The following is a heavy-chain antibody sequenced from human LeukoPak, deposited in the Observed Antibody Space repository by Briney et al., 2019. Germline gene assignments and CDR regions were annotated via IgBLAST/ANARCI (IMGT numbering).Heavy chain of an antibody. V-gene: IGHV3-11*05. Sequence: PGGSLRLSCAASGFTFSDYYMIWIRQAPGKGLEWVSYISSSSSYTNYADSVKGRFTISRDNAKNSLYLQMNSLRAEDTAVYYCARDPSDYYDSSGLDYWGQGTLVTVSS. CDR2: ISSSSSYT. CDR3: ARDPSDYYDSSGLDY. J-gene: IGHJ4*02. CDR1: GFTFSDYY. D-gene: IGHD3-22*01.